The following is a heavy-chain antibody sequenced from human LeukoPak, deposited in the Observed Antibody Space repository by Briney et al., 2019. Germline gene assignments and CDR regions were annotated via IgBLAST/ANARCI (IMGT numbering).Heavy chain of an antibody. CDR1: GYTFTGYY. J-gene: IGHJ5*02. Sequence: GASVKVSCKASGYTFTGYYMHWVRQAPGQGLEWMGWINPNSGGTNYAQKFRGRVTMTRDTSISTAYMELSRLRSDDTAVYYCARGINYCSSTSCYTGNWFDPWGQGTLVTVSS. V-gene: IGHV1-2*02. CDR2: INPNSGGT. CDR3: ARGINYCSSTSCYTGNWFDP. D-gene: IGHD2-2*02.